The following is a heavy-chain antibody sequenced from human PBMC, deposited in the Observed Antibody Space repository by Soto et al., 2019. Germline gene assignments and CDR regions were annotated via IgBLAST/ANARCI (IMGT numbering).Heavy chain of an antibody. CDR2: ISVHNGNT. CDR1: GYNFINYG. V-gene: IGHV1-18*01. D-gene: IGHD3-10*01. CDR3: VRDLDGSGSYYTDY. J-gene: IGHJ4*02. Sequence: GASVKVSCKASGYNFINYGITWVRQEPGQGLEWMGRISVHNGNTNYAQKLQGRVTMTTDTSTSTAYMELRSLRSDDTAVYYCVRDLDGSGSYYTDYWGPGTLVTVSS.